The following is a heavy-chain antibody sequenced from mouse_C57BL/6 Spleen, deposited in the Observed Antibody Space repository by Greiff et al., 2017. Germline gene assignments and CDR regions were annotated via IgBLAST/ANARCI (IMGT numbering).Heavy chain of an antibody. CDR3: ARAGGYDVYAMDY. V-gene: IGHV1-64*01. CDR1: GYTFTSYW. Sequence: QVQLQQPGAELVKPGASVKLSCKASGYTFTSYWMHWVKQRPGQGLEWIGMIHPNSGSTNYNEKFKSKATLTVDKSSSTAYMQLSSLTSEGSPVYYCARAGGYDVYAMDYWGQGTSVTVAS. J-gene: IGHJ4*01. D-gene: IGHD2-2*01. CDR2: IHPNSGST.